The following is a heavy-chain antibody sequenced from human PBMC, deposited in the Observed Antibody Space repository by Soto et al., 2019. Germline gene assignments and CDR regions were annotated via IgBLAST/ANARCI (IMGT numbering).Heavy chain of an antibody. J-gene: IGHJ4*02. Sequence: PGGSLRLSCAASGFTFSSSEMNWIRQAPGKGLEWVSYISGSGTTIYYAASVNGRFTIARDNAKNSLYLQMNSLTAEDAAVYYGARERACHYDYWGQGTLVTVSS. D-gene: IGHD1-26*01. V-gene: IGHV3-48*03. CDR1: GFTFSSSE. CDR2: ISGSGTTI. CDR3: ARERACHYDY.